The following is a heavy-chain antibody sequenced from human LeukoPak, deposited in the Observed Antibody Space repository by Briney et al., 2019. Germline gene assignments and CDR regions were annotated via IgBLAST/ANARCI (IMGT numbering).Heavy chain of an antibody. J-gene: IGHJ6*03. CDR3: ARGWVRYYYYMDV. CDR2: INPNSGGT. V-gene: IGHV1-2*02. D-gene: IGHD3-10*01. CDR1: GYTFTGYY. Sequence: GASVKVSCKASGYTFTGYYMHWVRQAPGQGLEWMGWINPNSGGTNYAQKFQGRVTMTRDTSISTTYMELSRLRSDDTAVYYCARGWVRYYYYMDVWGKGTTVTVSS.